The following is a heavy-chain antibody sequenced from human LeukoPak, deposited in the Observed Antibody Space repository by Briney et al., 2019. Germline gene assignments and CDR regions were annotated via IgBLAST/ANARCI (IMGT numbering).Heavy chain of an antibody. D-gene: IGHD3-22*01. V-gene: IGHV3-53*01. CDR3: AREGGYYDSSGYSVDY. J-gene: IGHJ4*02. CDR2: IYSGGST. Sequence: TGGSLRLSCAASGFTVSTNYMSWVRQAPGKGLEWVSIIYSGGSTYYADSVKGRLTISRDNSKNTLYLQMNSLRAEDTAVYYCAREGGYYDSSGYSVDYWGQGTLVTVSS. CDR1: GFTVSTNY.